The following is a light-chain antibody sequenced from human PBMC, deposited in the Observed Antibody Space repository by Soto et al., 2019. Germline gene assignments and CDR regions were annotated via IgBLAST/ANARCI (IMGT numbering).Light chain of an antibody. J-gene: IGKJ1*01. Sequence: EIVLTQSPGTLSLSPGERATLSCRASQSVSSYYLAWYQQKPGQAPRLLIYGASSRATGIPDRFSGSGSGTDFTLTISRLEPEDFAVYYCQQYGSSPRTFGQGTQVEIK. CDR1: QSVSSYY. CDR3: QQYGSSPRT. CDR2: GAS. V-gene: IGKV3-20*01.